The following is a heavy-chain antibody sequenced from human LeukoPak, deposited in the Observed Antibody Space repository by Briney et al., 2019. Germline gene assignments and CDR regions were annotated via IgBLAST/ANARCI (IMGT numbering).Heavy chain of an antibody. D-gene: IGHD1-1*01. CDR1: GGSISSSSYS. V-gene: IGHV4-30-2*01. Sequence: PSETLSLTCTVSGGSISSSSYSWSWIRQPPGKGLEWIGYIYHSGSTYYNPSLESRVTISVDRSKNQFSLKLSSVTAADTAVYYCARDSRAERPWNWFDPWGQGTLVTVSS. CDR2: IYHSGST. J-gene: IGHJ5*02. CDR3: ARDSRAERPWNWFDP.